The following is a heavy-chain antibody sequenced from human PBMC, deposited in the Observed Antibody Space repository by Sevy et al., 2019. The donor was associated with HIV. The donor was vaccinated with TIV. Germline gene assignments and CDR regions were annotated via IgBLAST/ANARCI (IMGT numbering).Heavy chain of an antibody. J-gene: IGHJ6*02. CDR1: GFTVSSNY. CDR3: ARDSPMTTVVTVGYYGMDV. CDR2: IYSGGST. D-gene: IGHD4-17*01. Sequence: GGSLRLSCAASGFTVSSNYMSWVRQAPGKGLEWVSVIYSGGSTYYADSVKDRFSISRDNSKNTLYLQMSSLRAEDTAVYYCARDSPMTTVVTVGYYGMDVWGQGTTVTVS. V-gene: IGHV3-66*01.